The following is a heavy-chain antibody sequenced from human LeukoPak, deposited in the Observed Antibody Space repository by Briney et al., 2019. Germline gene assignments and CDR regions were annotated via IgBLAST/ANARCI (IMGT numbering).Heavy chain of an antibody. J-gene: IGHJ6*03. CDR3: EEGGCYEDQYYYYYLDV. CDR1: GFTFSSYG. CDR2: IRYDGSNK. D-gene: IGHD5-12*01. V-gene: IGHV3-30*02. Sequence: GGSLRLSCAASGFTFSSYGMHWVRQAPGKGLEWVAFIRYDGSNKYYADSVKGRFTISRDNSKNTLYLQMKSLRAEDTAVYYCEEGGCYEDQYYYYYLDVWGKGTTVTISS.